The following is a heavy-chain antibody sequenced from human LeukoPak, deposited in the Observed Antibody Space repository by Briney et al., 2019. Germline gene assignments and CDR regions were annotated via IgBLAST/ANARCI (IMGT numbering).Heavy chain of an antibody. J-gene: IGHJ4*02. CDR2: IYSDGST. CDR3: ARPRGCGSSRCNNFDY. V-gene: IGHV3-66*04. CDR1: GFTVSSNY. D-gene: IGHD2-21*01. Sequence: GGSLRLSCAASGFTVSSNYMSWVRQAPGKGLEWVSLIYSDGSTYYADSVKGRFTISRDNSKNTLYLQMNSLRAEDTAVYFCARPRGCGSSRCNNFDYWGQGTLVTVSS.